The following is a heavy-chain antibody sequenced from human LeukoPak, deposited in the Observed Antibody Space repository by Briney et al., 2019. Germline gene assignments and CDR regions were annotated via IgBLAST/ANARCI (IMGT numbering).Heavy chain of an antibody. J-gene: IGHJ4*02. Sequence: PGGSLRLSCAASGFTFSSYAMSWVRQAPGKGLEWVSAISGSGGSTYYADFVKGRFTISRDNSKNTLYLQMSSLRAEDTAVYYCAKNSWDVPAAIADYWGQGTLVTVSS. D-gene: IGHD2-2*01. CDR2: ISGSGGST. CDR3: AKNSWDVPAAIADY. V-gene: IGHV3-23*01. CDR1: GFTFSSYA.